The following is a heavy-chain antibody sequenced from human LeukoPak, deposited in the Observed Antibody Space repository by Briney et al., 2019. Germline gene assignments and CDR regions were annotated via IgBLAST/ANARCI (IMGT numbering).Heavy chain of an antibody. J-gene: IGHJ6*04. D-gene: IGHD3-16*01. CDR2: ISSSGSTI. Sequence: QPGGSLRLSCAASGFTFSSYEMNWVRQAPGKGLEWVSYISSSGSTIYYADSVKGRFTISRDNAKNSLYLQMNSLRAEDTAVYYCASLEVITFGGVTGAHTKYYYYGMDVWGKGTTVTVSS. CDR1: GFTFSSYE. V-gene: IGHV3-48*03. CDR3: ASLEVITFGGVTGAHTKYYYYGMDV.